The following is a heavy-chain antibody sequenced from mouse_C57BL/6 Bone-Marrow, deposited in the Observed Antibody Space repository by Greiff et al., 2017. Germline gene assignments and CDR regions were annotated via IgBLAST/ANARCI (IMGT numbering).Heavy chain of an antibody. V-gene: IGHV1-82*01. Sequence: QVQLQQSGAELVKPGASVKISCKASGYAFSSYWMNWVKQRPGKGLEWIGRIYPGNGDTNYNGKFKGKATLTADKSSNTAYMQLSSLTSEDSADYCLTRRWFGCSLDYWGQGTTLTVSS. J-gene: IGHJ2*01. CDR2: IYPGNGDT. CDR1: GYAFSSYW. CDR3: TRRWFGCSLDY. D-gene: IGHD1-1*01.